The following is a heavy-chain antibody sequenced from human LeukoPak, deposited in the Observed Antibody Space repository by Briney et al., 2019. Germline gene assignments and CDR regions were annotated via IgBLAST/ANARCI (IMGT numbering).Heavy chain of an antibody. CDR2: INPYSGDR. Sequence: ASVKVSCKTSGYTFTIYHTNCVRQATGQRLEWRGWINPYSGDRGYAQNFQVRPSITSNTSISTAYIDLSILISEDTAGYLFARTTSLTAYGYDYWGQGTMVTVSS. J-gene: IGHJ4*02. V-gene: IGHV1-8*03. D-gene: IGHD2-21*02. CDR1: GYTFTIYH. CDR3: ARTTSLTAYGYDY.